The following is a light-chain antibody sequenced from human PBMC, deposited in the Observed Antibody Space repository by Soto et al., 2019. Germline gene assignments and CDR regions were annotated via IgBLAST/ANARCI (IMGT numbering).Light chain of an antibody. Sequence: DIQMTQSPSSLSASSGDRVTITCRASQNIGKYLIWYQQKPGRPPKVLVYGASNLQSGVSSRFSGDGFGTEFSLTINSLRPEDFATYYCHQSYNLPRTFGQGTTLETK. J-gene: IGKJ2*01. CDR2: GAS. V-gene: IGKV1-39*01. CDR3: HQSYNLPRT. CDR1: QNIGKY.